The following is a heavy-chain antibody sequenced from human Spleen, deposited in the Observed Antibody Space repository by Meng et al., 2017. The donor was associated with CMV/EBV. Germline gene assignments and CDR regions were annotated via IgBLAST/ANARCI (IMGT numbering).Heavy chain of an antibody. V-gene: IGHV3-53*01. CDR1: GFTVSSNY. D-gene: IGHD6-13*01. CDR3: AREVAAAGTGDDI. J-gene: IGHJ3*02. Sequence: CAASGFTVSSNYMSWVRQAPGKGLEWVSVIYSGGSTYYADSVKGRFTISRDNSKNTLYLQMNSLRAEDTAVYYCAREVAAAGTGDDIWGQGTMVTVSS. CDR2: IYSGGST.